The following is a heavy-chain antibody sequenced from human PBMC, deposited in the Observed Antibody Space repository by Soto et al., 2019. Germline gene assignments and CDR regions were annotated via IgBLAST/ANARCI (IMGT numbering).Heavy chain of an antibody. J-gene: IGHJ6*02. CDR3: AREQLLWFGELYYYYGRDV. Sequence: QVQLVQSGAEVKKPGSSVKVSCKASGGTFSSYAISWVRQAPGQGLEWMGGIIPIFGTANYAQKFQGRVTITADKTTSTAYMELSSLRSEYTAVYYCAREQLLWFGELYYYYGRDVWGQGTTFAVSS. V-gene: IGHV1-69*06. CDR2: IIPIFGTA. D-gene: IGHD3-10*01. CDR1: GGTFSSYA.